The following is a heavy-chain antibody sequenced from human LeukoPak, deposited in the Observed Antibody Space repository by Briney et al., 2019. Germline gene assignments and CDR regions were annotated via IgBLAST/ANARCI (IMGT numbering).Heavy chain of an antibody. Sequence: SETLSLTCTVSGGSIDSSSCYWGWIRQPPGKGLEWIGSIYYSGSTYYNPSLKSRVTISVDTSKNQFSLKLSSVTAADTAVYYCSSSGYVYYFDYWGQGTLVTVSS. CDR1: GGSIDSSSCY. V-gene: IGHV4-39*01. D-gene: IGHD5-12*01. J-gene: IGHJ4*02. CDR3: SSSGYVYYFDY. CDR2: IYYSGST.